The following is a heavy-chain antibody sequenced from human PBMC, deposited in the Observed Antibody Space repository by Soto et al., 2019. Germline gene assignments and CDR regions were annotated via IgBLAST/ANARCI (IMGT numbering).Heavy chain of an antibody. V-gene: IGHV4-59*08. D-gene: IGHD1-7*01. CDR3: ARALGTTFKKKNDY. CDR1: GGSISSYY. J-gene: IGHJ4*02. CDR2: IYYSGST. Sequence: SETLSLTCTVSGGSISSYYWSWIRQPPGKGLEWIGYIYYSGSTNYNPSLKSRVTISVDTSKNQFSLKLSSVTAADTAVYYCARALGTTFKKKNDYWGQGTLVTVSS.